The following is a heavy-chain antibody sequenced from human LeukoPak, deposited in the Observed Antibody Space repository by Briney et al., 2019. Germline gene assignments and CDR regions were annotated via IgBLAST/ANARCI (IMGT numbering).Heavy chain of an antibody. Sequence: GGSLRLSCAASGFTFSSYSMNWVRQAPGKGLEWVSSVSSSSYIYYADSVKGRFTISRDNAKNSLYLQMNSLRAEDTAVYYCARGRSGSYYVNYWGQGTLVTVSS. CDR1: GFTFSSYS. CDR2: VSSSSYI. CDR3: ARGRSGSYYVNY. V-gene: IGHV3-21*01. D-gene: IGHD1-26*01. J-gene: IGHJ4*02.